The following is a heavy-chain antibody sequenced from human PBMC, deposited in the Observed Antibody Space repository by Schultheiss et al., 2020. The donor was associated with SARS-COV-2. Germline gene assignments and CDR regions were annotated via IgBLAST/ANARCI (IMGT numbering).Heavy chain of an antibody. Sequence: GGSLRLSCAASGFTVSSNYMSWVRQAPGKGLEWVSVVYSGGYTLYADSVKGRFTISRDNSKNTLDLQMNSLRAEDTAVYYCAKIGDYVWGSYRYHGLDVWGQGTTVTVSS. CDR1: GFTVSSNY. CDR3: AKIGDYVWGSYRYHGLDV. J-gene: IGHJ6*02. CDR2: VYSGGYT. D-gene: IGHD3-16*02. V-gene: IGHV3-66*02.